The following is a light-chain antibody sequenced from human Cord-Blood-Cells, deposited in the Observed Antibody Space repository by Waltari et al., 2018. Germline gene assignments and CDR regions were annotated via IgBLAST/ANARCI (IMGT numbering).Light chain of an antibody. CDR2: AAS. CDR3: QQSYSTPVT. CDR1: QSISSY. J-gene: IGKJ4*01. Sequence: DIQMTQSPSSLSASVGARVTITCRASQSISSYLNWYQQKPGKAPKLLIYAASSLQSGVPSRFSGSGSGTDFTLTISSLQPEDFATYYSQQSYSTPVTFGGGTKVEIK. V-gene: IGKV1-39*01.